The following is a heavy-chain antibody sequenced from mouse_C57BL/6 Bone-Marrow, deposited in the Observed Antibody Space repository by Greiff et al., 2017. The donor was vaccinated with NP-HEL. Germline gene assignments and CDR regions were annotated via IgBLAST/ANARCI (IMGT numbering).Heavy chain of an antibody. CDR1: GFTFSSYG. D-gene: IGHD2-1*01. J-gene: IGHJ2*01. CDR3: ARPGLTTMVTTYYFDY. CDR2: ISSGGSYT. V-gene: IGHV5-6*01. Sequence: EVKLMESGGDLVKPGGSLKLSCAASGFTFSSYGMSWVRQTPDKRLEWVATISSGGSYTYYPDSVKGRFTISRDNAKNTLYLQMSSLKSEDTAMYYCARPGLTTMVTTYYFDYWGQGTTLPVSS.